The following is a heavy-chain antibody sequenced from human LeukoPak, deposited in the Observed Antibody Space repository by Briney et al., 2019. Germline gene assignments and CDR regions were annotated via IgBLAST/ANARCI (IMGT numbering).Heavy chain of an antibody. CDR1: GFTFSSYA. Sequence: PGGSLRLSCAASGFTFSSYAMSWVRQAPGKGLEWVSAISGGGGSPYYADSVKGRFTVSRDNSKNTLYLLMNSLRAEDTALYYCAKALYGLWLSGDYWGQGTLVTVSS. J-gene: IGHJ4*02. D-gene: IGHD5-18*01. CDR2: ISGGGGSP. V-gene: IGHV3-23*01. CDR3: AKALYGLWLSGDY.